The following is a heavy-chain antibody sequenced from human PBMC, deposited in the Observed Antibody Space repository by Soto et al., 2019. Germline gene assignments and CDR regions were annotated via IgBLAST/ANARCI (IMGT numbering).Heavy chain of an antibody. V-gene: IGHV1-18*01. Sequence: ASVKVSCKASGYTFTSYGISWVRQAPGQGLEWMGWISAYNGNTNYAQKLQGRVTMTTDTSTSTAYMELRSLRSDDTAVYYCARDVANIVVVVAATYVPLTNWGQGTLVTVSS. CDR1: GYTFTSYG. D-gene: IGHD2-15*01. CDR2: ISAYNGNT. J-gene: IGHJ4*02. CDR3: ARDVANIVVVVAATYVPLTN.